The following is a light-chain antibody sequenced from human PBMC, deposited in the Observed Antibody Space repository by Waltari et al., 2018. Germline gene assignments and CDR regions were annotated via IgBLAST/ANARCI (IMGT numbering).Light chain of an antibody. J-gene: IGLJ2*01. Sequence: QSALTQPASVSGSPGQSITISCTGTSSDVGRYNYVPWYQHHPGKAPKLLIYDVSNRPSGVPSRFSGSKSGNTASLTISGLQAADEAHYYCNSYASNSNGLFGGGTKLTIL. CDR3: NSYASNSNGL. CDR1: SSDVGRYNY. CDR2: DVS. V-gene: IGLV2-14*03.